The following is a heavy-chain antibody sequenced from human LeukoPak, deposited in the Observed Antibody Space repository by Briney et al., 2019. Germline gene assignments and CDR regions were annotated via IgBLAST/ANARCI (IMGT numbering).Heavy chain of an antibody. D-gene: IGHD1-26*01. Sequence: SETLSLTCTVSGGSISSNSYYWGRIRQPPGKGLEWIGTIYYSGSTWYNPSLKSRVTISVDTSTNQFSLKLTSLTAADTAVYYCARHTSLGATTSDYWGQGTLVTVSS. CDR2: IYYSGST. CDR3: ARHTSLGATTSDY. V-gene: IGHV4-39*01. CDR1: GGSISSNSYY. J-gene: IGHJ4*02.